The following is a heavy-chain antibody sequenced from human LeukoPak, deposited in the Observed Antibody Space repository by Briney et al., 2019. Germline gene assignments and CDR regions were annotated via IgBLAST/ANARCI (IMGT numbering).Heavy chain of an antibody. J-gene: IGHJ4*02. D-gene: IGHD1/OR15-1a*01. CDR2: ISYDGTNK. CDR3: AKTNNVGLFDY. Sequence: GGSLRLSCAASGFTFSSHGMHWVRQAPGRGLEWVAVISYDGTNKYSVDSVKGRFTISRDNSKNTMYLQMNSLRAEDTAVYYCAKTNNVGLFDYWGQGTLVTVSS. V-gene: IGHV3-30*18. CDR1: GFTFSSHG.